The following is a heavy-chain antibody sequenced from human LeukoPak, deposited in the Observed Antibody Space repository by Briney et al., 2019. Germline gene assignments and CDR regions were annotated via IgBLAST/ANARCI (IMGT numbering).Heavy chain of an antibody. CDR3: ARERVTGTSYYYYYGMDV. Sequence: PGGSLRLSCAASGFTFSSYAMHWVRQASGKGLEWVAVIWHDGSNKYYAASVKGRFTVSRDNSKNTLYLQINSLRAEDTAAYYCARERVTGTSYYYYYGMDVWGQGTTVTVSS. CDR2: IWHDGSNK. V-gene: IGHV3-33*01. CDR1: GFTFSSYA. J-gene: IGHJ6*02. D-gene: IGHD6-19*01.